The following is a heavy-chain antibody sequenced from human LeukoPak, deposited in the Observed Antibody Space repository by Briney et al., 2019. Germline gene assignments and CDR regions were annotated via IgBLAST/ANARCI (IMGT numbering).Heavy chain of an antibody. Sequence: GGSLRLSCAASGFTFSSYAMHWVRQAPGKGLEWVSGISWNSGSIGYADSVKGRFAISRDNAKNSLYLQMNSLRAEDTALYYCAKEAPSGPHFDYWGQGTLVTVSS. D-gene: IGHD1-14*01. CDR3: AKEAPSGPHFDY. CDR2: ISWNSGSI. CDR1: GFTFSSYA. V-gene: IGHV3-9*01. J-gene: IGHJ4*02.